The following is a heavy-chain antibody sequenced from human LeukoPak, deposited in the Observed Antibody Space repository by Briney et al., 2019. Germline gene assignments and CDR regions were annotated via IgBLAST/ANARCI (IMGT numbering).Heavy chain of an antibody. V-gene: IGHV3-53*01. CDR1: GFTVSSNY. CDR3: ARGPNYYDSSGTEYYFDY. J-gene: IGHJ4*02. CDR2: IYSGGST. D-gene: IGHD3-22*01. Sequence: GGSLRLSCAASGFTVSSNYMSWVRQAPGKGLEWVSVIYSGGSTYYADSVKGRFTISRDNSKNTLYLQMNSLRAEDTAVYYCARGPNYYDSSGTEYYFDYWGQGTLVTVSS.